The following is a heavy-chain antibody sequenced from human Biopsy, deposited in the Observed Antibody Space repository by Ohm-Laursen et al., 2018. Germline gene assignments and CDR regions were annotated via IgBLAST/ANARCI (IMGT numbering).Heavy chain of an antibody. J-gene: IGHJ5*01. CDR3: ARDASQGFDS. CDR2: SNTDGSHT. Sequence: SLRLSCAASGFTFNNYWMHWVRQAPGKGLVWVSRSNTDGSHTNYADPVKGRFTTSTDNAKNTLYLYMSSLTVKDTAVYFCARDASQGFDSWGQGTLVTVSS. CDR1: GFTFNNYW. V-gene: IGHV3-74*01.